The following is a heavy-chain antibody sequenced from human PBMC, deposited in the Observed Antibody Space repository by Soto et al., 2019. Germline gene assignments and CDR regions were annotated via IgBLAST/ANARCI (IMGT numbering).Heavy chain of an antibody. Sequence: PSETLSLTCAVYGGSFSGYYWSWIRQPPGKGLEWIGSIYYSGNTYYNPSLKSRVTIPVDTSKNQFSLKLTSVTAADTAVYYCARHVSPGAGYFDYWGQGTLVTVSS. V-gene: IGHV4-34*01. CDR2: IYYSGNT. J-gene: IGHJ4*02. CDR3: ARHVSPGAGYFDY. D-gene: IGHD3-10*01. CDR1: GGSFSGYY.